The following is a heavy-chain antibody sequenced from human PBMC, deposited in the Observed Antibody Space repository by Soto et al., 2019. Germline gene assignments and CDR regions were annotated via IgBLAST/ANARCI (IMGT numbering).Heavy chain of an antibody. CDR3: ARAKYSGYDFRSGRNWFDP. J-gene: IGHJ5*02. V-gene: IGHV2-26*01. Sequence: QVTLKESGPVLVKPTETLTLTCTVSGFSLSNARMGVSWIRQPPGKALEWLAHIFSNDEKSYSTSLKSRLTITKDTSKSQVVLTMTNMDPVDTATYYCARAKYSGYDFRSGRNWFDPWGQGTLVTVSS. CDR2: IFSNDEK. CDR1: GFSLSNARMG. D-gene: IGHD5-12*01.